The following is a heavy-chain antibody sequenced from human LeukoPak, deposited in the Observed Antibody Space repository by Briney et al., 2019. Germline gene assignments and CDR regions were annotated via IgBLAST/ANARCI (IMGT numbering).Heavy chain of an antibody. V-gene: IGHV1-2*02. J-gene: IGHJ3*02. Sequence: ASVKVSCKTSGYTFTDYYMQWVRQAPGQGLEWMGWINPSDGDTKSARKFQGRVTMTRDTSISAAYLELSRLTSDDTAIYYCARDCSGADCYSGNAFDIWGQGTMVTVSS. CDR1: GYTFTDYY. D-gene: IGHD2-15*01. CDR3: ARDCSGADCYSGNAFDI. CDR2: INPSDGDT.